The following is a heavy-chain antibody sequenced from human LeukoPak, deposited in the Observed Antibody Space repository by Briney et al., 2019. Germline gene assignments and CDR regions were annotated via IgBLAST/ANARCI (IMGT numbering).Heavy chain of an antibody. CDR2: ISGSGDST. CDR3: AKDGGPIVVTYDY. CDR1: XLTFSSQV. V-gene: IGHV3-23*01. Sequence: GGXLXLXXXXXXLTFSSQVMSWVRQTPGKGLEWISTISGSGDSTYYADSVKGRFTISRDNSKNTLYLQMNSLRAEDTAVYYCAKDGGPIVVTYDYWGQGTLVTVSS. D-gene: IGHD4-23*01. J-gene: IGHJ4*02.